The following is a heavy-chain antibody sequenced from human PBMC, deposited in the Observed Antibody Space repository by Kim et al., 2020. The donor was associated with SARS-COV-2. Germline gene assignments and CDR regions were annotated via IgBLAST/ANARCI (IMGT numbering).Heavy chain of an antibody. V-gene: IGHV3-48*03. Sequence: GGSLRLSCAASGFTFSSYEMNWVRQAPGKGLEWVSYISSSGSNIYYADSVKGRFTISRDNAKNSLYLQMNSLRAEDTAVYYCARDSQTYYYGSGSYYEGYWGQGTLVTVSS. CDR1: GFTFSSYE. CDR3: ARDSQTYYYGSGSYYEGY. CDR2: ISSSGSNI. J-gene: IGHJ4*02. D-gene: IGHD3-10*01.